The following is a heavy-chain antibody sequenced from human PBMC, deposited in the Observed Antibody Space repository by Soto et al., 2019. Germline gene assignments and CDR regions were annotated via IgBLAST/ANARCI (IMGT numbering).Heavy chain of an antibody. CDR1: GFTFSSYA. V-gene: IGHV3-23*01. J-gene: IGHJ4*02. CDR2: ISGSGGST. Sequence: GGSLRLSCAASGFTFSSYAMSWVRQAPGKGLEWVSAISGSGGSTYYADSVKGRFAISRDNSKNTLYLQMNSLRAEDTAVYYCAKALGYSYAFDYWGQGTLVTVSS. CDR3: AKALGYSYAFDY. D-gene: IGHD5-18*01.